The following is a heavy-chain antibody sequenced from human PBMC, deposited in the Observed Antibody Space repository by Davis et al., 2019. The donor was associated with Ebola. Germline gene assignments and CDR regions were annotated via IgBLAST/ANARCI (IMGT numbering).Heavy chain of an antibody. CDR3: ARDSPVVVAATPGRDAFDI. D-gene: IGHD2-15*01. CDR2: IYTSGST. CDR1: GGSISSYY. Sequence: PSETLSLTCTVSGGSISSYYWSWIRQPAGKGLEWIGRIYTSGSTNYNPSLKSRVTMSVDTSKNQFSLKLSSVTAADTAVYYCARDSPVVVAATPGRDAFDIWGQGTMVTVSS. J-gene: IGHJ3*02. V-gene: IGHV4-4*07.